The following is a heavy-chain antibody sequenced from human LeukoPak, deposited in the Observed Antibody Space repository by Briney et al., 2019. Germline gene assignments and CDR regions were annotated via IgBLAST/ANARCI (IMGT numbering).Heavy chain of an antibody. Sequence: GGSLRLSCVASGFSFNTLWMTWVRQAPGKGLEWVANINQDGSEVHYVDSVKGRFTISRDNAKNSLYLEMNSLRGDDTAVYFCASGGGSRSSIFDCASTSCPVDYWGQGTQVTVSS. CDR3: ASGGGSRSSIFDCASTSCPVDY. CDR1: GFSFNTLW. J-gene: IGHJ4*02. CDR2: INQDGSEV. V-gene: IGHV3-7*01. D-gene: IGHD2-2*01.